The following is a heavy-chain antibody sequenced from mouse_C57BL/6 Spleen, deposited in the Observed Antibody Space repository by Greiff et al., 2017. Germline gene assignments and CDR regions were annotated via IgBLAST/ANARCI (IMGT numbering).Heavy chain of an antibody. V-gene: IGHV2-9-1*01. D-gene: IGHD4-1*02. J-gene: IGHJ3*01. CDR2: IWTGGGT. CDR1: GFSLTSYA. Sequence: QVQLQQSGPGLVALSQSLSITCFVSGFSLTSYAISWVRQPPGKGLEWLGVIWTGGGTNYNSALKSRLSISKDNSKSQVFLKMNSLQTDYTDRYYCARNSQLAWFAYWGQGTLVAVST. CDR3: ARNSQLAWFAY.